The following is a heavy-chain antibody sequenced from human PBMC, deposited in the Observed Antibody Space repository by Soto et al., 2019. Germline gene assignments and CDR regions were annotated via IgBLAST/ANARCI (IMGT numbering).Heavy chain of an antibody. V-gene: IGHV4-39*01. J-gene: IGHJ4*02. Sequence: SETLSLTCTVSDGSINSSSNHWGWIRQPPGKGLEWIGNIYYSENTYYNPSLKSRVTISVDTSKNQFSLRLTSVTAADTAVYYCATHPPYGPLDHWGQGTLVTVSS. CDR1: DGSINSSSNH. CDR3: ATHPPYGPLDH. D-gene: IGHD4-17*01. CDR2: IYYSENT.